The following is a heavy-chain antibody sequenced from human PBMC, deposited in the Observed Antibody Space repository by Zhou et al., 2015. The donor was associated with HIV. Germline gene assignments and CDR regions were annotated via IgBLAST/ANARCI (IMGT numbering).Heavy chain of an antibody. D-gene: IGHD6-13*01. Sequence: QVRLVQSGTEVKKPGASVKVSCKASGYTFTAYHIHWVRQVPGQGLEYMGWVNPDSGDTYYAQKFLNWVTMTRDTSISTAYMEVRRLTSDDTAVYYCARTTLSSSRVYYSYGMDVWGQGTTVTVSS. CDR1: GYTFTAYH. V-gene: IGHV1-2*04. CDR2: VNPDSGDT. J-gene: IGHJ6*02. CDR3: ARTTLSSSRVYYSYGMDV.